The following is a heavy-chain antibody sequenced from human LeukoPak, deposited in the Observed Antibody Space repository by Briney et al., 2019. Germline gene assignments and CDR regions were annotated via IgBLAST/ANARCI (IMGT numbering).Heavy chain of an antibody. J-gene: IGHJ1*01. D-gene: IGHD6-25*01. Sequence: GGSLRLSCAASGFTVSSNYMSWVRQAPGKGLEWVSVIYSGGSTYYADSVKGRFTISRDNSKNTLYLQMNSLRAEDTAVYYCARDPRRQRLYTFQHWGQGTLVTVSS. CDR1: GFTVSSNY. V-gene: IGHV3-53*01. CDR3: ARDPRRQRLYTFQH. CDR2: IYSGGST.